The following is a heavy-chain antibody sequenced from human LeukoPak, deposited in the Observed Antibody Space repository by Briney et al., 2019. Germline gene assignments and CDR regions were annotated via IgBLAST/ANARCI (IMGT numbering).Heavy chain of an antibody. J-gene: IGHJ4*02. V-gene: IGHV1-69*13. CDR3: ARVDRYSSWGNYFDY. CDR2: IIPMFGTA. CDR1: GGTFSRDV. Sequence: SVKVSCKASGGTFSRDVISWVRQAPGQGLEWMGGIIPMFGTANYAQKFQGRVTITADESTSTAYMELSSLRSEDTAVYYCARVDRYSSWGNYFDYWGQGTLVTVSS. D-gene: IGHD6-19*01.